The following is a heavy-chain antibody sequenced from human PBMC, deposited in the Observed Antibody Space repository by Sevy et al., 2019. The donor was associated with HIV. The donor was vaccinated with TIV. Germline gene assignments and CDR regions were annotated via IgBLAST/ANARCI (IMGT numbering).Heavy chain of an antibody. CDR1: GFAFHEYS. CDR2: LSFGCGKI. V-gene: IGHV3-23*01. Sequence: GGSLRLSCAASGFAFHEYSMSWIRQAPGKGLEWVATLSFGCGKINYADSVKGRFTISRDKSKNSFYLQMDNLRVEDTALYYCAREGCSRPHDYWGQGTRVTVSS. D-gene: IGHD2-8*01. CDR3: AREGCSRPHDY. J-gene: IGHJ4*02.